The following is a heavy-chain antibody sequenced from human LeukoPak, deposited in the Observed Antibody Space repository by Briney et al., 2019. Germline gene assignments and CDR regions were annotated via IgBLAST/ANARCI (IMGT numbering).Heavy chain of an antibody. CDR3: AKGSTNTADFDY. D-gene: IGHD5-18*01. CDR2: ISWNSGSI. Sequence: PGGSLRLSCAASGFTFDDYAMHWVRQAPGKGLEWVSGISWNSGSIGYADSVKGRFTISRDNAKNSLYLQINSLRAEDTALYYCAKGSTNTADFDYWGQGTLVTVSS. V-gene: IGHV3-9*01. J-gene: IGHJ4*02. CDR1: GFTFDDYA.